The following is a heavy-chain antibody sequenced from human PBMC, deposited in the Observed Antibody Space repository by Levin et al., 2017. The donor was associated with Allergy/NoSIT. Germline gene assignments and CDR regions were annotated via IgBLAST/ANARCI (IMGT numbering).Heavy chain of an antibody. CDR3: ARARTSGVPILYYYYGMDV. J-gene: IGHJ6*02. V-gene: IGHV1-69*13. D-gene: IGHD2-2*01. CDR1: GGTFSSYA. Sequence: SVKVSCKASGGTFSSYAISWVRQAPGQGLEWMGGIIPIFGTANYAQKFQGRVTITADESTSTAYMELSSLRSEDTAVYYCARARTSGVPILYYYYGMDVWGQGTTVTVSS. CDR2: IIPIFGTA.